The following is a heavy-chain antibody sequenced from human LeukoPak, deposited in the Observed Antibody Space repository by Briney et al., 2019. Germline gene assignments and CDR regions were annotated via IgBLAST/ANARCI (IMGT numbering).Heavy chain of an antibody. CDR3: AKVRLGGAKGYFDY. J-gene: IGHJ4*02. D-gene: IGHD1-26*01. Sequence: GGALRLSFAAPGFHFSCYPMTSGPWAPGWVLGRVSAISSSGSSTYYADSVKGRFTISRDNSKTSLYLQMNSLRTEDNALYYCAKVRLGGAKGYFDYWGQGTLVTVSS. CDR1: GFHFSCYP. CDR2: ISSSGSST. V-gene: IGHV3-43*02.